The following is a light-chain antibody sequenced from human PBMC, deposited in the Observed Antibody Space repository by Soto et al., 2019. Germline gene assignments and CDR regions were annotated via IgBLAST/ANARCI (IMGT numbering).Light chain of an antibody. Sequence: EIVMTQSPATLSVSPGERATLSCRASQSVSSNLAWYQQKPGQATRLLIYGASTRATGIPARFSDSGSGTEFTLTISIQQSKDYAAYYCQQYNNWHPITSGQGTRLEL. CDR3: QQYNNWHPIT. CDR1: QSVSSN. CDR2: GAS. V-gene: IGKV3-15*01. J-gene: IGKJ5*01.